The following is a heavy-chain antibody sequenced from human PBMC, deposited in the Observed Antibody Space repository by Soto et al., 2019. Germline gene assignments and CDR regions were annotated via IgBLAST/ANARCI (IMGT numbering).Heavy chain of an antibody. D-gene: IGHD3-22*01. J-gene: IGHJ4*02. CDR2: ISYDGSNK. V-gene: IGHV3-30-3*01. CDR3: ARDRYYDSRWGYYFDY. Sequence: VQLVESGGGLVKPGGSLRLSCAASGFTFSSYAMHWVRQAPGKGLEWVAVISYDGSNKYYADSVKGRFTISRDNSKNTLYLQMNSLRAEDTAVYYCARDRYYDSRWGYYFDYWGQGTLVTVSS. CDR1: GFTFSSYA.